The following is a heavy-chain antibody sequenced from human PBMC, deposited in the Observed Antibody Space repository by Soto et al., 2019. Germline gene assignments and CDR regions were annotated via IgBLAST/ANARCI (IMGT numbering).Heavy chain of an antibody. J-gene: IGHJ4*02. V-gene: IGHV3-53*01. CDR3: ARGPYSGSDYNFDY. CDR2: IYSGGRT. CDR1: GFTVRSNY. D-gene: IGHD1-26*01. Sequence: EVQLVESGGGLIQPGGSLRLSCAASGFTVRSNYMSWVRQAPGKGLEWVSVIYSGGRTYYADSVKGRFTISRDNSKNTLYLQMNSLRAEDTAVYYCARGPYSGSDYNFDYWGQGTLVTVSS.